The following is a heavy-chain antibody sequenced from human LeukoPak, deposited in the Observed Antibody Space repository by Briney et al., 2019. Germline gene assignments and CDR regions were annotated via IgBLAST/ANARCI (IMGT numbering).Heavy chain of an antibody. J-gene: IGHJ4*02. Sequence: GRSLRLSCAASGFTFSSSGMHWVRQAPGKGLEWVALIWYDGSNKYYADSEKARFTIHRHNSKNTLSLQVNSQSAEDTAIYFCARDPGGSGYSFDSWGQGSLVTVSS. V-gene: IGHV3-33*01. D-gene: IGHD6-19*01. CDR2: IWYDGSNK. CDR3: ARDPGGSGYSFDS. CDR1: GFTFSSSG.